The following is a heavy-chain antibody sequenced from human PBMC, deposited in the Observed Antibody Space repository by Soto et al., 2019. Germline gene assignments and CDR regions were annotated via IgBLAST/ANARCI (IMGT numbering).Heavy chain of an antibody. J-gene: IGHJ4*01. CDR1: GFTFSSYA. CDR2: ISYDGNNK. V-gene: IGHV3-30-3*01. CDR3: ARQFADSSGYLDY. Sequence: QVQLVESGGGVVQPGWSLRLSCAASGFTFSSYAMHWVRQAPGKGLEWVAVISYDGNNKYYADSVKGRFTISRDNSKNTLYLQMNSLRAEDTAVYYCARQFADSSGYLDYWGHGTLVTVSS. D-gene: IGHD3-22*01.